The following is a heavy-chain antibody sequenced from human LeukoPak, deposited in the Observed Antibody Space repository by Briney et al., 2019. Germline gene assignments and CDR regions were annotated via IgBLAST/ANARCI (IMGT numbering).Heavy chain of an antibody. D-gene: IGHD3-16*01. V-gene: IGHV3-49*04. Sequence: GGSLRLSCAGSGFTFGDHAMSWVRQAPGKGLEWISFIRSKATGGTTQYVASVKGRFTISRDDPKSVAYLQMNNLKTEDTAVYYCTRGGGASGVYYYYMDVWGKGTTVTVSS. J-gene: IGHJ6*03. CDR3: TRGGGASGVYYYYMDV. CDR2: IRSKATGGTT. CDR1: GFTFGDHA.